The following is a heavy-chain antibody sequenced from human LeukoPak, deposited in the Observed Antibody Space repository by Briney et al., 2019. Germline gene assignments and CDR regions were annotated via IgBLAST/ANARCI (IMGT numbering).Heavy chain of an antibody. CDR1: GFTFSSYG. D-gene: IGHD3-9*01. CDR2: IWYDGSNK. J-gene: IGHJ4*02. V-gene: IGHV3-33*01. Sequence: GGSLRLSCAASGFTFSSYGMHWVRQAPGKGLEWVAVIWYDGSNKYYADSVKGRFTISRDNSKNTLYLQMNSLRAEDTAVYYCARGRPNYDILTGYYQPEYYFDYWGQGTLVTASS. CDR3: ARGRPNYDILTGYYQPEYYFDY.